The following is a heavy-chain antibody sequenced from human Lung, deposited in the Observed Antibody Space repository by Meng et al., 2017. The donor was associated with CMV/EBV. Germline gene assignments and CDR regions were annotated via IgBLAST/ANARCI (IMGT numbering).Heavy chain of an antibody. CDR2: INNSSSYI. CDR1: GFTFSTYS. Sequence: GGSLRLSCAASGFTFSTYSMNWVRQAPGKGLEWVSSINNSSSYIYYADSVKGRFTISRDNAKNSLYLQMNSLRAEDTAVYYCARDLIVGTAYFDCWGQGTLVTVSS. D-gene: IGHD1-26*01. J-gene: IGHJ4*02. CDR3: ARDLIVGTAYFDC. V-gene: IGHV3-21*01.